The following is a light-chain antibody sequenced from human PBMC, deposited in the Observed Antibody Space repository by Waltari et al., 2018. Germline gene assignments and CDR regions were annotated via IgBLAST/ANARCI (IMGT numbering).Light chain of an antibody. CDR3: QVWDANTEPGF. Sequence: SYVLTQPPSVSVAPGKTASITWGGNNIESKRVHWYQQKPGQAPSLVIAYDSDRPSWFPERISGPTSGNTDTLTISRVEAGDGADYYCQVWDANTEPGFFGTGTEVTVL. CDR2: YDS. CDR1: NIESKR. V-gene: IGLV3-21*04. J-gene: IGLJ1*01.